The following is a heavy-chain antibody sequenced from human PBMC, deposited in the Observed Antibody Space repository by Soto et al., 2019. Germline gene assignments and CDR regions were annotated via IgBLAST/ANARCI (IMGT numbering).Heavy chain of an antibody. D-gene: IGHD3-22*01. CDR3: AKEFFDSSGFYPSLDALDI. CDR2: ISNDGGDK. J-gene: IGHJ3*02. V-gene: IGHV3-30*18. CDR1: GFTLGTYG. Sequence: QVQLAESGGGVVQPGRSLTITCAGSGFTLGTYGMHWVRQAPGKGLEWVAVISNDGGDKYYSDSVMGRFTISRDNSKNTLFMQMNSLRAEDTAVYFCAKEFFDSSGFYPSLDALDIWGQGTVVTVSS.